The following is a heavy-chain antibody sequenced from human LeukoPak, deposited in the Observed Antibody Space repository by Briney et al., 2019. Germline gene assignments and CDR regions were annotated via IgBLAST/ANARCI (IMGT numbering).Heavy chain of an antibody. CDR3: AILGYSYGRVGYYFDY. J-gene: IGHJ4*02. D-gene: IGHD5-18*01. CDR1: GGSFSGYY. CDR2: INHSGST. V-gene: IGHV4-34*01. Sequence: PSETLSLTCAVYGGSFSGYYWSWIRQPPGKGLEWIGEINHSGSTNYNPSLKSRVTISVDTSKNQFSLKLSSVTAADTAVYYCAILGYSYGRVGYYFDYWGQGTLVTVSS.